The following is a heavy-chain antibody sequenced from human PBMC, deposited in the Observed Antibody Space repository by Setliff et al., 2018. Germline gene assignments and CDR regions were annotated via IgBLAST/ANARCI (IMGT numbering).Heavy chain of an antibody. Sequence: PGESLKISCAASGFSFSNYGMTWVRQAPGKGLEWISYISTSSGTRYYADSVKGRFTISRDNANQSLYLQMNSLRAEDTAVYYCARLALTGYDSSGYYYALEYYYYMDVWGKGTTVTVSS. CDR2: ISTSSGTR. D-gene: IGHD3-22*01. V-gene: IGHV3-48*01. CDR1: GFSFSNYG. CDR3: ARLALTGYDSSGYYYALEYYYYMDV. J-gene: IGHJ6*03.